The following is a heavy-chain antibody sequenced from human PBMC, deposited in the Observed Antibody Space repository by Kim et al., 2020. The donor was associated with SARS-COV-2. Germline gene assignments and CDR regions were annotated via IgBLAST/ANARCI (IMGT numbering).Heavy chain of an antibody. D-gene: IGHD6-13*01. Sequence: SETLSLTCTVSGGSISSYYWSWIRQPPGKGLEWIGYIYYSGSTNYNPSLKSRVTISVDTSKNQFSLKLSSVTAADTAVYYCARSIAAAGREGWFDPWGQGTLVTVSS. V-gene: IGHV4-59*01. CDR2: IYYSGST. J-gene: IGHJ5*02. CDR3: ARSIAAAGREGWFDP. CDR1: GGSISSYY.